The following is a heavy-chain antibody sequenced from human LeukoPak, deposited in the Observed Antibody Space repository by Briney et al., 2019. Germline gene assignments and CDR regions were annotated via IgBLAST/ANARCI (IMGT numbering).Heavy chain of an antibody. Sequence: PGGSLRLSCAASGFTLSNYWMYWVRQAPGKGLVWVSRLKGDGSSTSYADSVKGRFTISRDNAKNMLYLQMNSLRAEDTAMYYCARPNYYDSTGNYYGIDYWGQGTLVTVSS. CDR1: GFTLSNYW. CDR3: ARPNYYDSTGNYYGIDY. V-gene: IGHV3-74*01. CDR2: LKGDGSST. D-gene: IGHD3-22*01. J-gene: IGHJ4*02.